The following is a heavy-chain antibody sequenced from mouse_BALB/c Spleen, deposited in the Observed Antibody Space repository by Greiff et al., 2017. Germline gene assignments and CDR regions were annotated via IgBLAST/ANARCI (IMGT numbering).Heavy chain of an antibody. Sequence: QVQLKQSGAELVKPGASVKLSCKASGYTFTSYYMYWVKQRPGQGLEWIGEINPSNGGTNFNEKFKSKATLTVDKSSSTAYMQLSSLTSEDSAVYYCTRGGYDWFAYWGQGTLVTVSA. J-gene: IGHJ3*01. CDR3: TRGGYDWFAY. V-gene: IGHV1S81*02. CDR2: INPSNGGT. D-gene: IGHD2-2*01. CDR1: GYTFTSYY.